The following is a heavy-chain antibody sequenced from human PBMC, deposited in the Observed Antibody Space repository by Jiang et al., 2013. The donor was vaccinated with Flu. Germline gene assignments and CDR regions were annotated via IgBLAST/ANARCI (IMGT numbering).Heavy chain of an antibody. CDR1: GFTFSSYA. V-gene: IGHV3-23*04. CDR2: ISGSGGST. CDR3: AKDLITFGGATHTSFDY. Sequence: VQLVESGGGLVQPGGSLRLSCAASGFTFSSYAMSWVRQAPGKGLEWVSAISGSGGSTYYADSVKGRFTISRDNSKNTLYLQMNSLRAEDTAVYYCAKDLITFGGATHTSFDYWGQGTWSPSPQ. J-gene: IGHJ4*02. D-gene: IGHD3-16*01.